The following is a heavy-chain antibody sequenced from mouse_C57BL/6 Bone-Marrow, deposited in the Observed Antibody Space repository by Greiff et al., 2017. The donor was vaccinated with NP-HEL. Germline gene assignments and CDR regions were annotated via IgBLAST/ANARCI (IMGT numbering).Heavy chain of an antibody. V-gene: IGHV1-74*01. Sequence: QVQLQQPGAELVKPGASVKVSCKASGYTFTSYWMHWVKQRPGQGLEWIGRIHPSDSDTNYNQKFKGKATLTVDKSSSTAYMQLSSLTSEDSAVYYCAMVVYDYAWFAYWGQGTLVTVSA. CDR3: AMVVYDYAWFAY. CDR1: GYTFTSYW. J-gene: IGHJ3*01. D-gene: IGHD2-4*01. CDR2: IHPSDSDT.